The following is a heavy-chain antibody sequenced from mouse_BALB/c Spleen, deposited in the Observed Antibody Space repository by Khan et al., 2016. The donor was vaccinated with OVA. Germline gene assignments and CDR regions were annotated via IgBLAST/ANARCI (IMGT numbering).Heavy chain of an antibody. V-gene: IGHV1-81*01. CDR3: ARGDGYYVYFDY. Sequence: QVQLQQSGPELVKPGASVKMSCKASGYTFTYYVITWVKQRTGQGLEWIGEIYPGSDNAYHNERFKGKATLTADKSSNTTHMQLSSLTSEDSAVYIGARGDGYYVYFDYWGQGTTLTVSS. J-gene: IGHJ2*01. CDR2: IYPGSDNA. D-gene: IGHD2-3*01. CDR1: GYTFTYYV.